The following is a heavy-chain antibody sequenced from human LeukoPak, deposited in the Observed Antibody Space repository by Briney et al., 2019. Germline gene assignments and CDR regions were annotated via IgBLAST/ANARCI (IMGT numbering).Heavy chain of an antibody. Sequence: SETLSLTCSVSGGSISSSSYYWGWIRQPPGKGLEWIGYIYYSGSTNYNPSLKSRVSISVDTSKNQFSLKLSSVTAADTAVYYCARRSAYGSGRGFDPWGQGTLVTVSS. V-gene: IGHV4-61*05. D-gene: IGHD3-10*01. J-gene: IGHJ5*02. CDR3: ARRSAYGSGRGFDP. CDR1: GGSISSSSYY. CDR2: IYYSGST.